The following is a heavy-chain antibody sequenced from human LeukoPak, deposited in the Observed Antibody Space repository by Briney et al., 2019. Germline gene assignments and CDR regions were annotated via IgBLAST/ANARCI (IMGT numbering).Heavy chain of an antibody. J-gene: IGHJ4*02. V-gene: IGHV3-30*02. CDR3: AKDQKYYGSGSYSFDY. CDR2: IRYDGSNK. D-gene: IGHD3-10*01. CDR1: GFTFSSYA. Sequence: GGSLRLSCAASGFTFSSYAMSWVRQAPGKGLEWVAFIRYDGSNKYYADSVKGRFTISRDNSKNTLYLQMNSLRAEDTAVYYCAKDQKYYGSGSYSFDYWGQGTLVTVSS.